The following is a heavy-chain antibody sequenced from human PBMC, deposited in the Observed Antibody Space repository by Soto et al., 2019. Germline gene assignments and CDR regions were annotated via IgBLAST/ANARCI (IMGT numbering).Heavy chain of an antibody. J-gene: IGHJ4*02. Sequence: QVQLQESGPGLVKPSETLSLTCTVSGDSVSSYYWTWIRQPPGKALEWMGYIYDSGSTYYNPSLNSPATPSIDTSNHQVSLKLRSTTAADTAIYFCASTLIAADGYPRRIFASWGQGTLVTVSS. V-gene: IGHV4-59*08. D-gene: IGHD6-13*01. CDR3: ASTLIAADGYPRRIFAS. CDR2: IYDSGST. CDR1: GDSVSSYY.